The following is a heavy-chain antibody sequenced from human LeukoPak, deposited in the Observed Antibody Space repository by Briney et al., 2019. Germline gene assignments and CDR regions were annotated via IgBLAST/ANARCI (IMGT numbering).Heavy chain of an antibody. CDR1: GGSLSSYY. J-gene: IGHJ6*03. CDR3: ASNWNYPNYYYYYMDV. V-gene: IGHV4-59*01. CDR2: IYYSGST. D-gene: IGHD1-7*01. Sequence: PSETLSLTCTVSGGSLSSYYWSGIRQPPGKGLEWSGYIYYSGSTNYTPSLKSRVTISVDTSKNQFSLKLSSVTAADTAVYYCASNWNYPNYYYYYMDVWGKGTTVTVSS.